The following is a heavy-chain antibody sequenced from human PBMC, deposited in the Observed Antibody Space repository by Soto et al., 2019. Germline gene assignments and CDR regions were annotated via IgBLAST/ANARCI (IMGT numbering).Heavy chain of an antibody. J-gene: IGHJ6*02. Sequence: PGGSLRLSCAASGFTFDDYAMHWVRQAAGNGLEWVSGISWNSGSIGYADSVKGRFTISRDNAKNSLYLQMNSLRAEDTALYYCAKDMDSGPLYGMDVWGQGTTVTVSS. V-gene: IGHV3-9*01. D-gene: IGHD1-26*01. CDR1: GFTFDDYA. CDR3: AKDMDSGPLYGMDV. CDR2: ISWNSGSI.